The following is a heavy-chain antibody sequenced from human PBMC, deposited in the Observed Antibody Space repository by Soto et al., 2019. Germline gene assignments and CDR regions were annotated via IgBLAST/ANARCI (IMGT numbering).Heavy chain of an antibody. CDR1: GYTFTTYA. D-gene: IGHD2-2*01. Sequence: ASAKVSCKASGYTFTTYAIHWVRQAPGQGLEWMGWINAGNGDTKYSQKFQGRVTITRDTSASTAYMELSSLRSEDTAVYYCARHLYPYSAAFDPWGEGTFVSVSS. J-gene: IGHJ5*02. CDR3: ARHLYPYSAAFDP. V-gene: IGHV1-3*01. CDR2: INAGNGDT.